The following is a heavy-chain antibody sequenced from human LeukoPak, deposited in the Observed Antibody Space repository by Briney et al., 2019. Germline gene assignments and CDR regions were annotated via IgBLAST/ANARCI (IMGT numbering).Heavy chain of an antibody. J-gene: IGHJ4*02. CDR1: GFTFDDYA. V-gene: IGHV3-9*01. CDR2: ISWNSGSI. Sequence: PGGSLRLSCAASGFTFDDYAMHWVRQAPGKGLEWVSGISWNSGSIGCADSVKGRFTISRDNAKNSLYLQMNSLRAEDTALYYCAKEDYWGQGTLVTVSS. CDR3: AKEDY.